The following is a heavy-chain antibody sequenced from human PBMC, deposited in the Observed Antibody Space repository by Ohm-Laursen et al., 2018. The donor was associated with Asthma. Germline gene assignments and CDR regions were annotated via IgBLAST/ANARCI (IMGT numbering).Heavy chain of an antibody. CDR3: ASSSGSRSSHTVGY. CDR2: VFSSWTT. CDR1: GASVSSDSFY. D-gene: IGHD2-2*01. J-gene: IGHJ4*02. V-gene: IGHV4-61*01. Sequence: SETLSLTCTVSGASVSSDSFYWSWIRQPPGKGLDWIGYVFSSWTTHYNASLKSRVTISIDKSKNQFSLKLSSVTAADTAVYYCASSSGSRSSHTVGYWGQGTLVTVSA.